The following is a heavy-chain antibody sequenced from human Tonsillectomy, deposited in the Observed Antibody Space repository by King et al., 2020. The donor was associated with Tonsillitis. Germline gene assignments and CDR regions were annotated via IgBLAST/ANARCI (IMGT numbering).Heavy chain of an antibody. J-gene: IGHJ4*02. D-gene: IGHD6-19*01. Sequence: VQLVESGAEVKKPGSSVKVSCKASVGTFSSYAISWVRQAPGQGLEWMGGIIPIFGTANYAQKFQGRVTITADESTSTAYMELSSLRSEDTAEYYCARFRGLGNSGRYDVDHWGQGTLVTVSS. CDR2: IIPIFGTA. CDR3: ARFRGLGNSGRYDVDH. CDR1: VGTFSSYA. V-gene: IGHV1-69*01.